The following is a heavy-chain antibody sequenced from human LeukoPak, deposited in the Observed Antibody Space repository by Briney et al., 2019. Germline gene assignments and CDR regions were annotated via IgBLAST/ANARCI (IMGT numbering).Heavy chain of an antibody. CDR3: ARTYSSSWYSYYYYMDV. CDR2: YNGNT. Sequence: YNGNTNYAQKLQGRVTMTTDTSTSTAYMELRSLRSDDTAVYYCARTYSSSWYSYYYYMDVWGKGTTVTVSS. V-gene: IGHV1-18*01. D-gene: IGHD6-13*01. J-gene: IGHJ6*03.